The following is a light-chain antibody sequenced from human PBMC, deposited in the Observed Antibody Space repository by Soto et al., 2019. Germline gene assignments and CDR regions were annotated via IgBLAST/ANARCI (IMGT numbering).Light chain of an antibody. CDR2: GAS. CDR1: QSVSSN. CDR3: QQYNAWPRT. J-gene: IGKJ1*01. Sequence: IVMTQSPDTLSVSPGERATLSCRASQSVSSNLAWYQQQPGQAPRLLIYGASARATGIPARFSGSGSGTEFTLAISSLQSEDFAVYYCQQYNAWPRTFGQGTKVDIK. V-gene: IGKV3-15*01.